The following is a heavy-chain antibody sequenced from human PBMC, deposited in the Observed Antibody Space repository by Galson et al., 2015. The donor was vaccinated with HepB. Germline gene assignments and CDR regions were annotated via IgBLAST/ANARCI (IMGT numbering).Heavy chain of an antibody. CDR2: IYYSGST. V-gene: IGHV4-59*01. J-gene: IGHJ6*02. CDR3: ARGGIRLAPYYYYGMDV. D-gene: IGHD5-18*01. CDR1: GGSISSYY. Sequence: QVQLQESGPRLVKPSETLSLTCTVSGGSISSYYWSWIRQPPGKGLEWIGYIYYSGSTNYNPSLKSRVTISVDTSKNQFSLKLSSVTAADTAVYYCARGGIRLAPYYYYGMDVWGQGTTVTVSS.